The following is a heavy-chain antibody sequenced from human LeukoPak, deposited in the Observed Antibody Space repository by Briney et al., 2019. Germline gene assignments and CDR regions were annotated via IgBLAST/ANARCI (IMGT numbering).Heavy chain of an antibody. V-gene: IGHV1-18*01. CDR2: ISAYNGNT. Sequence: ASVKVSCKTSGYNVNSYGLSWVRQVPGQGLEWMGWISAYNGNTNYAQKVQGRVTMTTDTSTSTAYMELRSLRFDDTAVYYCARERITFGRVIVPNYFDSWGQGTLVTVSS. CDR3: ARERITFGRVIVPNYFDS. J-gene: IGHJ4*02. D-gene: IGHD3-16*02. CDR1: GYNVNSYG.